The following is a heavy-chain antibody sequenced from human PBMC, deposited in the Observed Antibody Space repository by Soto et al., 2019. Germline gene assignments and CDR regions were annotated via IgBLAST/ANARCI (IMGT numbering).Heavy chain of an antibody. D-gene: IGHD3-10*01. CDR2: LYHSGST. J-gene: IGHJ4*02. CDR1: GGSISSSNW. CDR3: ARGLGFRAVADSAFDY. V-gene: IGHV4-4*02. Sequence: QVQLQESGPGLVKPSGTLSLTCAVSGGSISSSNWWSWVRQPPGKGLEWIGELYHSGSTNYNPSLKSRVHITVAKSKYQFTLKLRSVTAADTAVYYCARGLGFRAVADSAFDYWGQGTLVTVSS.